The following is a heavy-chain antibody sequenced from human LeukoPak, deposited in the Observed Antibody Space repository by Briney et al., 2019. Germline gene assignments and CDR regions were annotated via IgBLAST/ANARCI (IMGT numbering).Heavy chain of an antibody. Sequence: SETLSLTCAVYGGSFSGYYWSWIRQPPGKGLEWIGEINHSGSTNYNPSLKSRVTISVDTSKNQFSLKLSSVTAADTAVYYCARRTGYSMDVWGKGTTVTISS. D-gene: IGHD1-14*01. V-gene: IGHV4-34*01. CDR2: INHSGST. CDR3: ARRTGYSMDV. J-gene: IGHJ6*03. CDR1: GGSFSGYY.